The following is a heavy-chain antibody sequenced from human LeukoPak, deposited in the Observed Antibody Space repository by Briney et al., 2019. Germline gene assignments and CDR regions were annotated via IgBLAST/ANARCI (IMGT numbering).Heavy chain of an antibody. Sequence: ASVKVSCKASGYTFTGCYMHWVRQAPGQGLEWMGWINPNSGGTNYAQKFQGRVTMTRDTSISTAYMELSRLRSDDTAVYYCARAPTGYSSGWYDYWGQGTLVTVSS. J-gene: IGHJ4*02. CDR3: ARAPTGYSSGWYDY. CDR2: INPNSGGT. CDR1: GYTFTGCY. V-gene: IGHV1-2*02. D-gene: IGHD6-19*01.